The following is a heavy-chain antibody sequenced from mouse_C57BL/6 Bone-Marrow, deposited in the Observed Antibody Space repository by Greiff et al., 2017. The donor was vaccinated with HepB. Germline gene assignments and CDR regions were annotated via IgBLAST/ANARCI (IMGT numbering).Heavy chain of an antibody. CDR3: ARQELGRFDY. J-gene: IGHJ3*01. CDR2: ISSGSSTI. V-gene: IGHV5-17*01. D-gene: IGHD4-1*01. Sequence: EVMLVESGGGLVKPGGSLKLSCAASGFTFSDYGMHWVRQAPEKGLEWVAYISSGSSTIYYADTVKCRFTISRDNAKNTLFLQMTRLRSEDTAMYYCARQELGRFDYRGQGTLVTVS. CDR1: GFTFSDYG.